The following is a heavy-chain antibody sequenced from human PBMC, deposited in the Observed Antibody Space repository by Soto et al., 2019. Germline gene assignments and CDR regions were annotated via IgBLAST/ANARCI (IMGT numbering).Heavy chain of an antibody. CDR3: AKDHIEWPYDFWRGYYDY. V-gene: IGHV3-7*03. CDR2: IKQDGSEK. D-gene: IGHD3-3*01. J-gene: IGHJ4*02. Sequence: GGSLRLSCAASGFTFSSYWMSWVRQAPGKGLEWVANIKQDGSEKYYVDSVKGRFTISRDDAKNSLYLQMNSLRAEDTAVYYCAKDHIEWPYDFWRGYYDYWGQGTLLTVSS. CDR1: GFTFSSYW.